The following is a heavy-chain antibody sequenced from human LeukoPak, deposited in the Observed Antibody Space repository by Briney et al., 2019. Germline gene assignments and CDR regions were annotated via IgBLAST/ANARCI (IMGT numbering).Heavy chain of an antibody. J-gene: IGHJ4*02. CDR1: GFTFSSYG. Sequence: GGSLRLSCAASGFTFSSYGMHWVRQAPGKGLEWVAVISYDGSNKYYADSVKGRFTISRDNSKNTLYLQMNSLRAEDTAVYYCSLGSGSLLGLFDYWGQGTLVTVSS. CDR3: SLGSGSLLGLFDY. CDR2: ISYDGSNK. V-gene: IGHV3-30*03. D-gene: IGHD3-10*01.